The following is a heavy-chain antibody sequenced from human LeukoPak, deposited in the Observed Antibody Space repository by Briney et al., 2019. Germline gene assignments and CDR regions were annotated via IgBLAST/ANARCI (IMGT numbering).Heavy chain of an antibody. J-gene: IGHJ4*02. CDR2: ISSNGGST. CDR3: GTSYSSGWYYFDY. CDR1: GFTFSSYA. V-gene: IGHV3-64D*09. D-gene: IGHD6-19*01. Sequence: GGSLRLSCSASGFTFSSYAMHWVRQAPGKGLEYVSAISSNGGSTYYADSVKGRFTISRDNSRNTLYLQMSSLRAEDTAVYYCGTSYSSGWYYFDYWGQGTLVTVSS.